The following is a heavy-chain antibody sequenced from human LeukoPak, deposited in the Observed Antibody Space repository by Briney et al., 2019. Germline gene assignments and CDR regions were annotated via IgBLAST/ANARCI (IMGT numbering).Heavy chain of an antibody. CDR2: INPSGGST. Sequence: ASVKVSCKASGYTFTSYYMEWMRQAPGQGLEWMGIINPSGGSTSYAQKFQGRVTMTRDTSTSTVYMELSSLRSEDTAVYYCARSVGATTNWFDPWGQGTLVTVSS. CDR3: ARSVGATTNWFDP. D-gene: IGHD1-26*01. CDR1: GYTFTSYY. V-gene: IGHV1-46*01. J-gene: IGHJ5*02.